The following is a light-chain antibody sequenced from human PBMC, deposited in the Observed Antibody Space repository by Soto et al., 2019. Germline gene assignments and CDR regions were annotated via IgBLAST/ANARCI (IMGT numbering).Light chain of an antibody. Sequence: EIVLTQSPGTLSLSPGERATLSCRASQTVSSYFLAWYQQKPGQAPRLLIYGTSNRATGIADRFSGSGSGTDFTLTISRLQPEDFAVYYCQHYGGSPLYSFGQGTKLEI. CDR1: QTVSSYF. J-gene: IGKJ2*01. CDR3: QHYGGSPLYS. CDR2: GTS. V-gene: IGKV3-20*01.